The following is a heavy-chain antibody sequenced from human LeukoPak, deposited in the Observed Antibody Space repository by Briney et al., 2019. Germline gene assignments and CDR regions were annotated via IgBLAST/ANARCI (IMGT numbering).Heavy chain of an antibody. D-gene: IGHD3-3*01. CDR3: ARGRQYDFWRRGHSARKYYFDY. CDR1: GYTFTSYD. J-gene: IGHJ4*02. Sequence: ASVKVSCKASGYTFTSYDINWVRQATGQGLEWMGWMNPNSGNTGYAQKFQGRVTMTRNTSISTAYMELSSLRSEDTAVYYCARGRQYDFWRRGHSARKYYFDYWGQGTLVTVSS. CDR2: MNPNSGNT. V-gene: IGHV1-8*01.